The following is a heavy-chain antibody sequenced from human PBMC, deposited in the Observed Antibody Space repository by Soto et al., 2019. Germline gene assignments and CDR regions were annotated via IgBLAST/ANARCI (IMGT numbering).Heavy chain of an antibody. D-gene: IGHD1-26*01. CDR2: IHSSGST. CDR3: ARHRRGSGSYLSGNIEFDM. V-gene: IGHV4-39*01. CDR1: GDSVTSNSFY. J-gene: IGHJ3*02. Sequence: QVQLQGSGPGLVKPSETLSLTCTVSGDSVTSNSFYWGWIRQAPGKGLEWIASIHSSGSTYYSPSLKSRVIIFIDASKNQFSLNLRSVAAADTSVYYCARHRRGSGSYLSGNIEFDMWGQGTMVTVSS.